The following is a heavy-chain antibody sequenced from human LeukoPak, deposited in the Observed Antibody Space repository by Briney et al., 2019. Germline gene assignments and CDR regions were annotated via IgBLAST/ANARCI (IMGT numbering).Heavy chain of an antibody. J-gene: IGHJ5*02. CDR3: ARDVLSTLAAARFDP. CDR2: INPSGGST. CDR1: GYTFTSNY. D-gene: IGHD6-13*01. V-gene: IGHV1-46*01. Sequence: ASVKVSCKASGYTFTSNYIHWVRQAPGQGLEWMGIINPSGGSTSYAQKFQGRVTMTRDTSTSTVYMELSSLRSEDTAVYYCARDVLSTLAAARFDPWGQGTLVTVSS.